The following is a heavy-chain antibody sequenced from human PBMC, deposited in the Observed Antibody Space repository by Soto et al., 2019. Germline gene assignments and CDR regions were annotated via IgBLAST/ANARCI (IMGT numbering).Heavy chain of an antibody. CDR3: ARGGGVGVAGSAAFDM. CDR2: INPATGAA. Sequence: QLHLVQSGAVVKKPGASVTVSCSASGYPVTAYYMHWVRQAPGRGLEWMGGINPATGAAKYTQTSQGRVTMPRDTSTSTVFMELSGLTSEDTAVFYCARGGGVGVAGSAAFDMWGQGTVVTVSS. J-gene: IGHJ3*02. CDR1: GYPVTAYY. D-gene: IGHD3-3*01. V-gene: IGHV1-2*02.